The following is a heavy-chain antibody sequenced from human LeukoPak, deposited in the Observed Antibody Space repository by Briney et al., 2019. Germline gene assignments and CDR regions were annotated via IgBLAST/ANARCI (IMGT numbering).Heavy chain of an antibody. CDR3: ARRSGWAHYFDY. V-gene: IGHV5-51*01. CDR2: IYPGYSDT. Sequence: GEALKISCKGSGYSFTSYWIGWGRQMPGKGLEGMGIIYPGYSDTRYSPSFQGQVTISADKSNSTAYLQWSSLKASDTAMYYCARRSGWAHYFDYWGQGTLVTVSS. CDR1: GYSFTSYW. D-gene: IGHD6-19*01. J-gene: IGHJ4*02.